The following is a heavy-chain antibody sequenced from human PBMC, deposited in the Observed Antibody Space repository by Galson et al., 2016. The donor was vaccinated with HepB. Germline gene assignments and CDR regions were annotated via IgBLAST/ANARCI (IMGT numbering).Heavy chain of an antibody. Sequence: SLRLSCAASGFTFKNYGMTWVRQAPGKGLEVVSNISRSGDSTDYAESVKGRFTISRDNSRSMLFLQMNSLKTEDTGVYYCVRGSTAPDVWGKETTVTVSS. CDR1: GFTFKNYG. CDR2: ISRSGDST. CDR3: VRGSTAPDV. V-gene: IGHV3-23*01. D-gene: IGHD1-26*01. J-gene: IGHJ6*04.